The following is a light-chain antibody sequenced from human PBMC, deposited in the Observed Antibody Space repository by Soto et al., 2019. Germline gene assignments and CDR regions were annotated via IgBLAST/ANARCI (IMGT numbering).Light chain of an antibody. CDR2: EGS. Sequence: QSALTQPASVSGSPGQSITISCTGTSSDVGSYNLVSWYQQHPGKAPKLMIYEGSKRPSGVSNRFSGSKSGNTASLTIYGLQAEDEADYYCCSYAGSSPDVFGTGTKLTVL. CDR1: SSDVGSYNL. CDR3: CSYAGSSPDV. J-gene: IGLJ1*01. V-gene: IGLV2-23*01.